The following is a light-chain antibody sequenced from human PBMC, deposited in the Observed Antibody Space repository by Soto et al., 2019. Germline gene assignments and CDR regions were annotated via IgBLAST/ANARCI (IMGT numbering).Light chain of an antibody. Sequence: NFMLTQPHSVSESPGKTITISCTGSSGSIASNYVQWYQQRPGSAPTTVIYDDNQRPSGVPDRFSGSIDSSSNSASLTISGLKTEDEADYYCQSYDSSNHWAFGRGTKLTVL. CDR3: QSYDSSNHWA. V-gene: IGLV6-57*02. J-gene: IGLJ3*02. CDR1: SGSIASNY. CDR2: DDN.